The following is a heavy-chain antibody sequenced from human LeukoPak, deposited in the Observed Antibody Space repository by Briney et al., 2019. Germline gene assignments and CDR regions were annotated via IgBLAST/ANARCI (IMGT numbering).Heavy chain of an antibody. CDR1: GFTFSSYA. Sequence: GGSLRLSCAASGFTFSSYAMSWVRQAPGKGLEWVSAISGSGGSTYYADSVKGRFTISRDNSKNMLYLQMNSLRAEDTAVYYCARTRTAYYYDSSGSDWAFDIWGQGTMVTVSS. D-gene: IGHD3-22*01. V-gene: IGHV3-23*01. CDR3: ARTRTAYYYDSSGSDWAFDI. J-gene: IGHJ3*02. CDR2: ISGSGGST.